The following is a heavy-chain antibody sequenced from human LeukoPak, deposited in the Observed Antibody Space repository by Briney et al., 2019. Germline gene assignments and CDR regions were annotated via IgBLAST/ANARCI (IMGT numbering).Heavy chain of an antibody. V-gene: IGHV3-23*01. J-gene: IGHJ6*01. CDR3: AKDSRYSNHWYYHTLDV. CDR2: ISGSGGIT. CDR1: GFTFSDYA. Sequence: GGSLRLSCAASGFTFSDYAMSWVRQAPGKGLEWVSSISGSGGITYFADSMKGRSTISRDNSNNTLYLQMNSLRAEDTAVYYCAKDSRYSNHWYYHTLDVRGQGTTVTVSS. D-gene: IGHD5-12*01.